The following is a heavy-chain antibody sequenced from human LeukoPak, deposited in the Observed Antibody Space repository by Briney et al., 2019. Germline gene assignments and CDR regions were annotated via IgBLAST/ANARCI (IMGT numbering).Heavy chain of an antibody. CDR1: GYTFTGYY. CDR3: ARDHGTAGANDY. V-gene: IGHV1-2*02. Sequence: ASVKVSCKASGYTFTGYYMHWVRQAPGQGLEWMGWINPNSGGTNYAQKFQGRVTMTRDTSISTAYMELSRLRPDDTAVYYCARDHGTAGANDYWGQGTLVTVSS. J-gene: IGHJ4*02. D-gene: IGHD1-26*01. CDR2: INPNSGGT.